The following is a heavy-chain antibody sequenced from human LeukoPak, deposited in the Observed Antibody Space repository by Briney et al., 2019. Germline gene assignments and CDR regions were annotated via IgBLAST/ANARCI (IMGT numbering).Heavy chain of an antibody. V-gene: IGHV3-48*01. D-gene: IGHD3-3*01. Sequence: GGSLRLSCAASGFTFSSYSMNWVRQAPGKGLEWVSYISSSSSTICYADSVKGRFTISRDNAKNSLYLQMNSLRAEDTAVYYCARTLRFLEWYSVWGQGTLVTVSS. CDR2: ISSSSSTI. CDR3: ARTLRFLEWYSV. J-gene: IGHJ4*02. CDR1: GFTFSSYS.